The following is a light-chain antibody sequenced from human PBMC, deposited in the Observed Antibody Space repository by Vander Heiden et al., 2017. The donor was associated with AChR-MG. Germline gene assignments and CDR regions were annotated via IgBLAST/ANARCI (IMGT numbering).Light chain of an antibody. CDR3: YQYYNWPET. J-gene: IGKJ1*01. CDR1: QTVTRC. V-gene: IGKV3-15*01. Sequence: EILLTQFPSTLSVSPGATAPHSCRASQTVTRCLAWYQHRPGQTLRLLGYGAATRAAGIPVRFSGSGSGTEFTHTINGLQSEDVPLYYCYQYYNWPETFGLGTKVEIK. CDR2: GAA.